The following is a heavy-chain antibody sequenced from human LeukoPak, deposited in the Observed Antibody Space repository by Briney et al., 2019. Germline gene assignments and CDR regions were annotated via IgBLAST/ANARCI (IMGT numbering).Heavy chain of an antibody. J-gene: IGHJ6*02. Sequence: PGRSLRLSCAASGFTFSSYAMHWVRQAPGKGLEWVAVISYDGSNKYYADSVKGRFTISRDNSKNTLYLQMNSLRAEDTAVYYCTNDKTFHMDVWGLGTTVTVSS. CDR3: TNDKTFHMDV. CDR1: GFTFSSYA. D-gene: IGHD2/OR15-2a*01. CDR2: ISYDGSNK. V-gene: IGHV3-30-3*02.